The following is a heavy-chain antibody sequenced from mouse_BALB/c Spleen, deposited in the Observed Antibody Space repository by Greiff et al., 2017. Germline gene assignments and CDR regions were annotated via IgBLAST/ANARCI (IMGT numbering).Heavy chain of an antibody. Sequence: VQLQQSGAELMKPGASVKISCKATGYTFSSYWIEWVKQRPGHGLEWIGEILPGSGSINYNEKFKGKATFTADTSSNTAYMQLSSLTSEDSAVYYCARKADSFAYWGQGTLVTVSA. J-gene: IGHJ3*01. CDR1: GYTFSSYW. V-gene: IGHV1-9*01. CDR3: ARKADSFAY. D-gene: IGHD2-13*01. CDR2: ILPGSGSI.